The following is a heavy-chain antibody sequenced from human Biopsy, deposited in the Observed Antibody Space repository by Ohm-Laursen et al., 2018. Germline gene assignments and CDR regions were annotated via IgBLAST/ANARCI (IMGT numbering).Heavy chain of an antibody. CDR1: GGSIGSFF. Sequence: PSDILSLTCTVSGGSIGSFFWSWIRQPPGKVLEWIGYIYYSGSTNYNPSLRSRVTISVDRSKNQFSLELSSVTAADTAVYYCARVGAGAPSIDYFDYWGQGALVTVSS. D-gene: IGHD1-26*01. CDR2: IYYSGST. CDR3: ARVGAGAPSIDYFDY. J-gene: IGHJ4*02. V-gene: IGHV4-59*07.